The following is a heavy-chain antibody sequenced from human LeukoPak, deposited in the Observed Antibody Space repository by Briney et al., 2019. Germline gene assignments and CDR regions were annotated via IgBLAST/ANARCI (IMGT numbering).Heavy chain of an antibody. J-gene: IGHJ4*02. CDR3: AKGGAYYYDSSGYYNY. V-gene: IGHV3-23*01. CDR2: IGAGGRST. Sequence: GGSLRLSCAASGFTFSSYAMSWVRQAPGKGLEWVSGIGAGGRSTYYADSVKGRFTISRDNSKNTLYLQMNSLRAEDTAVYYCAKGGAYYYDSSGYYNYWGQGTLVTVSS. D-gene: IGHD3-22*01. CDR1: GFTFSSYA.